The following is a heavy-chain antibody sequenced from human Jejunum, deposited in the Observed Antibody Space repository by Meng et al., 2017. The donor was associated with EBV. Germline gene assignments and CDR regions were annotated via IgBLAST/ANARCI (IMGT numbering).Heavy chain of an antibody. V-gene: IGHV1-2*06. J-gene: IGHJ5*02. CDR1: GYTLTGYY. CDR2: INPNSGDT. Sequence: QVQVVQSGAEVWKPGASVKVSCKASGYTLTGYYLHWVRQAPGQGLEWMGRINPNSGDTYRAQKFQGRVTMTRDTSISTAYMELSSLTSDDTAMYYCARSYCGGDCNYNWIDPWGQGTLVTVSS. D-gene: IGHD2-21*02. CDR3: ARSYCGGDCNYNWIDP.